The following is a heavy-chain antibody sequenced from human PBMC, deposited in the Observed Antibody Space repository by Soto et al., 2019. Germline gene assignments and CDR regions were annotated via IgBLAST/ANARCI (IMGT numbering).Heavy chain of an antibody. V-gene: IGHV1-69*12. Sequence: QVQLVQSGAEVKKPGSSVKVSCKASGGTFSSYAISWVRQAPGQGLEWMGGIIPIFGTANYAQKFQGRVTITADESTSTAYMELSSLRSDDTAVYYCAQGLDYYDSSGYPHDAFDIWGQGTMVTVSS. CDR2: IIPIFGTA. D-gene: IGHD3-22*01. J-gene: IGHJ3*02. CDR1: GGTFSSYA. CDR3: AQGLDYYDSSGYPHDAFDI.